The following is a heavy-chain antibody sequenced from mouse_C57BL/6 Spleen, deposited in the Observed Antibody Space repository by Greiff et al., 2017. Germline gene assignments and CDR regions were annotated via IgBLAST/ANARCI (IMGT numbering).Heavy chain of an antibody. D-gene: IGHD2-3*01. CDR1: GYTFTSYW. CDR3: AREDGYYVLYFDD. J-gene: IGHJ2*01. CDR2: IYPGSGST. Sequence: VQLQQPGAELVKPGASVKMSCKASGYTFTSYWITWVKQRPGQGLEWIGDIYPGSGSTNYNEKFKSKATLTVDTSSSTAYMQLSSLTSEDSAVYYCAREDGYYVLYFDDWGQGTTLTVSS. V-gene: IGHV1-55*01.